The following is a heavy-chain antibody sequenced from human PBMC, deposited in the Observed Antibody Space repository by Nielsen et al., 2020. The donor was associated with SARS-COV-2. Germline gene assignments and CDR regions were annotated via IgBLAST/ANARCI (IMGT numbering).Heavy chain of an antibody. J-gene: IGHJ5*02. CDR3: ARDRLWVGEVS. V-gene: IGHV3-30-3*01. CDR1: GFTFRSYG. Sequence: GESLKISCAASGFTFRSYGMHWVRQAPGKGLEWVAVISSDGNKKNYADSVKGRFTISRDNSKSTLYLQMNSLRPDDTAVYFCARDRLWVGEVSWGQGTLVTVFS. D-gene: IGHD3-10*01. CDR2: ISSDGNKK.